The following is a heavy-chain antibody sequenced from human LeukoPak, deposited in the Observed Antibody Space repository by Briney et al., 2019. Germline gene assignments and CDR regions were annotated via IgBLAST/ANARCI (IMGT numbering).Heavy chain of an antibody. CDR2: INPRGGST. CDR1: GYTFTSYY. CDR3: ASSLWGELSLGDY. J-gene: IGHJ4*02. D-gene: IGHD3-16*02. Sequence: ASVKVSCKASGYTFTSYYMHWVRQAPGQGLEWMGIINPRGGSTSYAQKFQGRVTMTRDTSTSTVYMELSSLRSEDTAVYYCASSLWGELSLGDYWGQGTLVTVSS. V-gene: IGHV1-46*01.